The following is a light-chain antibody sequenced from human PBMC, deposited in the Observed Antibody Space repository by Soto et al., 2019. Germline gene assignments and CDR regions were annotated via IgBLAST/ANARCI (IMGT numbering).Light chain of an antibody. J-gene: IGLJ1*01. Sequence: QSVLAQPPSASGSPGQSLAISCTGTSSDVGGYNYVSXXQPHXGKAPKLMIYEVNKRPSGVSNRFSGSKSGNXXSLTISGLQAEDEADYYCSSYTSSSTQVFGTGTKVTVL. V-gene: IGLV2-14*01. CDR2: EVN. CDR3: SSYTSSSTQV. CDR1: SSDVGGYNY.